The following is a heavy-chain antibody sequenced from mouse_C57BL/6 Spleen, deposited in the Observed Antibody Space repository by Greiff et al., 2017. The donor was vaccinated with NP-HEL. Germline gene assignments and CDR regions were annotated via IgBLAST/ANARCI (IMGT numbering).Heavy chain of an antibody. Sequence: QVHVKQSGAELVRPGASVTLSCKASGYTFTDYEMHWVKQTPVHGLEWIGAIDPETGGTAYNQKFKGKAILTADKSSSTAYMELRSLTSEDSAVYYCTRGTTVVAHYAMDYWGQGTSVTVSS. J-gene: IGHJ4*01. CDR2: IDPETGGT. CDR3: TRGTTVVAHYAMDY. CDR1: GYTFTDYE. V-gene: IGHV1-15*01. D-gene: IGHD1-1*01.